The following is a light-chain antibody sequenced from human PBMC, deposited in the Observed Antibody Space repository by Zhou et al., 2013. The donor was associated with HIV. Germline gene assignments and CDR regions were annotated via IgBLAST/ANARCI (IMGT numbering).Light chain of an antibody. CDR1: QDIGTY. V-gene: IGKV1D-12*01. CDR2: GAS. CDR3: QQANRFPQT. J-gene: IGKJ2*01. Sequence: GDRVTITCRASQDIGTYLAWYQQKPGKAPKLLIYGASSLQSGVPSRFSGSGFGTDFTLTINRLHPEDFATYYCQQANRFPQTFGQGTKVEIK.